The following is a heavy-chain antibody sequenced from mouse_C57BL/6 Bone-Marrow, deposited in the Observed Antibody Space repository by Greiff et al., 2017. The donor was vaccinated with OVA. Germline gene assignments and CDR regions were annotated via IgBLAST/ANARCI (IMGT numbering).Heavy chain of an antibody. D-gene: IGHD3-2*02. J-gene: IGHJ1*03. Sequence: QVQLKQPGAELVKPGASVKMSCKASGYTFTSYWITWVKQRPGQGLEWIGDIYPGSGSTNYNEKFKSKATLTVDTSSSTAYMQLSSLTSADSAVYYCGGQAYWYFDVWGTGTTVTVTS. CDR3: GGQAYWYFDV. CDR1: GYTFTSYW. V-gene: IGHV1-55*01. CDR2: IYPGSGST.